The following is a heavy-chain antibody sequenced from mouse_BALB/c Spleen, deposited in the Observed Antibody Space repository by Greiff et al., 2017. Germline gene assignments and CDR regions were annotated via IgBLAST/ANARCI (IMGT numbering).Heavy chain of an antibody. Sequence: EVQVVESGGGLVQPGGSRKLSCAASGFTFSSFGMHWVRQAPEKGLEWVAYISSGSSTIYYADTVKGRFTISRDNPKNTLFLQMTSLRSEDTAMYYCARSTAMITNAMDYWGQGTSVTVSS. CDR2: ISSGSSTI. V-gene: IGHV5-17*02. D-gene: IGHD2-4*01. J-gene: IGHJ4*01. CDR1: GFTFSSFG. CDR3: ARSTAMITNAMDY.